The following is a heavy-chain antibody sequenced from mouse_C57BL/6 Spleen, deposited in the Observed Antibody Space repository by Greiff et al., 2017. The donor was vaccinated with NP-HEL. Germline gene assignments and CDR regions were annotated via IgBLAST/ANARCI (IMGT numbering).Heavy chain of an antibody. J-gene: IGHJ2*01. V-gene: IGHV3-6*01. CDR1: GYSITSGYY. D-gene: IGHD3-2*02. Sequence: EVQRVESGPGLVKPSQSLSLTCSVTGYSITSGYYWNWIRQFPGNKLEWMGYISYDGSNNYNPSLKNRISITRDTSKNQFFLKLNSVTTEDTATYYCAREDSSGYEEDYWGQGTTLTVSS. CDR3: AREDSSGYEEDY. CDR2: ISYDGSN.